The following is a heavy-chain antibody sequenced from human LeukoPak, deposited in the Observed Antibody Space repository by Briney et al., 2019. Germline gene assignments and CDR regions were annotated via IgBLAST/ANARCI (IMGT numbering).Heavy chain of an antibody. V-gene: IGHV3-23*01. D-gene: IGHD1-1*01. CDR2: ISGSGGST. Sequence: PGGSLRLSCAASGFTFSSYSMNWVRQAPGKGLEWVSAISGSGGSTYYADSVKGRFTISRDNSKNTRYLQMNSLRAEYTAEYYCAKESHTGHAFDIWGQGTMVTVSS. CDR1: GFTFSSYS. CDR3: AKESHTGHAFDI. J-gene: IGHJ3*02.